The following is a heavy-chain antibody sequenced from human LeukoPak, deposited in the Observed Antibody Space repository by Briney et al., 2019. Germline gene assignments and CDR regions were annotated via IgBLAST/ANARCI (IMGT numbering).Heavy chain of an antibody. CDR3: ARFHGHYDYVWGSYRLSNYFDY. D-gene: IGHD3-16*02. J-gene: IGHJ4*02. CDR1: GGSISSYY. Sequence: SETLSLTCTVSGGSISSYYWSWIRQPPGKGLEWIGYIYYSGCTNYNPSLKSRVTISVDTSKNQFSLKLSSVTAADTAVYYCARFHGHYDYVWGSYRLSNYFDYWGQGTLVTVSS. V-gene: IGHV4-59*08. CDR2: IYYSGCT.